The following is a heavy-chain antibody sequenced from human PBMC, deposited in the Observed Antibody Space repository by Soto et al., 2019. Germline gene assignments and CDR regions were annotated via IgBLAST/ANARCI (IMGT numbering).Heavy chain of an antibody. J-gene: IGHJ3*02. CDR3: ARDETNDSSGYYPLDI. CDR2: IYYSGST. CDR1: GGSISSGGYY. D-gene: IGHD3-22*01. Sequence: KPSETLSLTCTVSGGSISSGGYYWSWIRQHPGKGLEWIGYIYYSGSTYYNPSLKSRVTISVDTSKNQFSLKLSSVTAADTAVYYCARDETNDSSGYYPLDIWGPGTMVTVSS. V-gene: IGHV4-31*03.